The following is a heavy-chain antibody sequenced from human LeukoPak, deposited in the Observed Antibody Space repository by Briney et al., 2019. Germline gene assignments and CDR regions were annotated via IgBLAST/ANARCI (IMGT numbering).Heavy chain of an antibody. CDR3: ARDYGDYAGGDAFDI. Sequence: SGGSLRLSCAASGFTVSSNYMSWVRQAPGKGLEWVSVIYSGGSTYYADSVKGRFTISRDNSKNTLYLQMNSLRAEDTAVYYCARDYGDYAGGDAFDIWGQGTMVTVSS. CDR1: GFTVSSNY. V-gene: IGHV3-66*01. D-gene: IGHD4-17*01. CDR2: IYSGGST. J-gene: IGHJ3*02.